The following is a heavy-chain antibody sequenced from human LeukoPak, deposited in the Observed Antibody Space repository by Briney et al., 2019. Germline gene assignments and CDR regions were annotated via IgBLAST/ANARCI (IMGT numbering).Heavy chain of an antibody. V-gene: IGHV3-9*01. CDR2: ISWNSGSI. Sequence: GGSLRLSCAASGFTFDDYAMHWVPQAPGKGLEGVSGISWNSGSIGYADAVRGRFTISRDNTKNSLYLQMNRLRAEDTALYSCAKARQVVPAAMGGLDRGQGTLVTVSS. D-gene: IGHD2-2*01. CDR1: GFTFDDYA. J-gene: IGHJ4*02. CDR3: AKARQVVPAAMGGLD.